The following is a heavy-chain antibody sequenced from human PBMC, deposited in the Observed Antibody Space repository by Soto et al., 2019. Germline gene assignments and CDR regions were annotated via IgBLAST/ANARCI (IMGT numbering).Heavy chain of an antibody. Sequence: PGESLKISCKGSGYSFTNYWIGWVRQMPGKGLEWMGIIYPGDSDTRYSPSFQGQVIISADKYISTAYLQWSSLKASDTAMYYCARAAAATDFDYRGQGTLVTVSS. V-gene: IGHV5-51*01. CDR3: ARAAAATDFDY. J-gene: IGHJ4*02. CDR1: GYSFTNYW. CDR2: IYPGDSDT. D-gene: IGHD6-13*01.